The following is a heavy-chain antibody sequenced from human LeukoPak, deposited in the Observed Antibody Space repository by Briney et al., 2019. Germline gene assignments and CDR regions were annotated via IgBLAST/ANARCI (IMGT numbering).Heavy chain of an antibody. CDR3: ARLSMVRGAFDY. V-gene: IGHV4-59*08. CDR1: GGSISSYY. CDR2: IYYSGST. J-gene: IGHJ4*02. Sequence: SETLSLTCTVSGGSISSYYWSWIRQPPGKGLEWIGYIYYSGSTNYNPSLKSRVTISVDTSKNQFSLKLSSVTAADTAVYYCARLSMVRGAFDYWAREPWSPSPQ. D-gene: IGHD3-10*01.